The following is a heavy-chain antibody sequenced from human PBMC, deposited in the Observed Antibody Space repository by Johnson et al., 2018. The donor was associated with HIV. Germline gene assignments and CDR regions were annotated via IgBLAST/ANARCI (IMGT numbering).Heavy chain of an antibody. CDR2: ISGSSGSTI. D-gene: IGHD6-13*01. Sequence: VQLVESGGGLVQSGGSLRLSCAASGFTFSRHAMSWVRQAPGKGLDWVSAISGSSGSTIYYADSVKGRFTISRDNAKNSLYLQMNSLRAEDTAVYYCARDVGIAENLDAFDIWGQGTMVTVSS. CDR1: GFTFSRHA. J-gene: IGHJ3*02. CDR3: ARDVGIAENLDAFDI. V-gene: IGHV3-48*04.